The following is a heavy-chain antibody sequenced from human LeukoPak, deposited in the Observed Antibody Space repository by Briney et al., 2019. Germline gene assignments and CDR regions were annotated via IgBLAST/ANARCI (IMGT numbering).Heavy chain of an antibody. V-gene: IGHV1-18*01. CDR1: GYTFTSYG. CDR3: ARTRYCSSTSCPTGFDP. Sequence: ASVKVSCKASGYTFTSYGISWVRQAPGQGLEWMGWISAYNGNTNYAQKLQGRVTMTTDTSTSTAYMELRSLRSDDTAVYYCARTRYCSSTSCPTGFDPWVQGTLVTVSP. CDR2: ISAYNGNT. D-gene: IGHD2-2*01. J-gene: IGHJ5*02.